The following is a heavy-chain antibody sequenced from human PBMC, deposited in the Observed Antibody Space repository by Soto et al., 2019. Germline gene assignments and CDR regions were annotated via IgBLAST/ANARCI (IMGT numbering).Heavy chain of an antibody. J-gene: IGHJ4*02. V-gene: IGHV1-18*01. CDR2: ISAYNGNT. D-gene: IGHD3-22*01. CDR3: ARAQEGYYYDSSGYLL. CDR1: GYTFTSYG. Sequence: ASVKVSCKASGYTFTSYGISWVRQAPGQGLEWMGWISAYNGNTNYAQKLQGRVTMTTDTSTSTAYMELRSLRSDDTAVYYCARAQEGYYYDSSGYLLWGQGTLVTVSS.